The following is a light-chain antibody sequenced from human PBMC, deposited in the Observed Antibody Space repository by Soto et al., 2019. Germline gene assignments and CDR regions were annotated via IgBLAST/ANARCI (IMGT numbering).Light chain of an antibody. V-gene: IGKV1-5*03. CDR3: QHYNSYSEA. Sequence: DFQMTKSHSTLSPSVGDRVTITSRASQSISSWLAWYQQKPGKAPKLLIYKASTLKSGVPSRFSGSGSGTEFTLTISSLQPDDFATYYCQHYNSYSEALGQGTKVDIK. CDR2: KAS. CDR1: QSISSW. J-gene: IGKJ1*01.